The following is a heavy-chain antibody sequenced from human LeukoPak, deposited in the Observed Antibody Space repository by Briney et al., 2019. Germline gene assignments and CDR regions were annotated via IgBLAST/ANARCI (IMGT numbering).Heavy chain of an antibody. V-gene: IGHV4-59*01. CDR3: ARATEAHSWRTRYYDYYMDV. D-gene: IGHD6-13*01. CDR1: GGSISSYY. Sequence: SETLSLTCTVSGGSISSYYWSWIRQPPGKGLEWIGYIYYSGSTNYNPSLKSRVTISVDTSKNQFSLKLSSVTAADTAVYYCARATEAHSWRTRYYDYYMDVWGKGTTVTVSS. J-gene: IGHJ6*03. CDR2: IYYSGST.